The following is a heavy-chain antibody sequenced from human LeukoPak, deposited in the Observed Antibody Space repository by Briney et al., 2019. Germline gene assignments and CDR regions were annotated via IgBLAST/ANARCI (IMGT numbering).Heavy chain of an antibody. J-gene: IGHJ5*02. Sequence: PGGSLRLSCAPSGFTFSAFAMTWVRQAPGTAPEWVSSITGCGNSVFYADSVKGRFTFSRDNSKNTLYLQMNSLRVDDTAVYYCAKGAAAGKVDWFDPWGQGTLVTVSS. CDR3: AKGAAAGKVDWFDP. CDR2: ITGCGNSV. D-gene: IGHD6-13*01. CDR1: GFTFSAFA. V-gene: IGHV3-23*01.